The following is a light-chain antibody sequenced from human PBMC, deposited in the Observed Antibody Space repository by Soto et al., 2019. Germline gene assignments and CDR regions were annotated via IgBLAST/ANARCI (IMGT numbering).Light chain of an antibody. CDR2: EVS. V-gene: IGLV2-14*01. CDR1: SSDVGAYKY. CDR3: SSYSSSSTLFV. Sequence: QSALTQPASVSGSLGQSITISCTGTSSDVGAYKYVSWYQQHPGKAPKVMIYEVSNRPSGVSNRFSGSKSGNTASLTISGLQAEDEADYFCSSYSSSSTLFVFGTGTKVTVL. J-gene: IGLJ1*01.